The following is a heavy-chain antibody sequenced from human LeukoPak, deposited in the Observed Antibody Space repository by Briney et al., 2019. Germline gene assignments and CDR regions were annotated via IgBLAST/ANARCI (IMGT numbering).Heavy chain of an antibody. V-gene: IGHV4-59*01. CDR1: GGSSSSYY. J-gene: IGHJ4*02. Sequence: SETLSLTCTVSGGSSSSYYWSWIRQPPGKGLEWIGYIYYSGSTNYNPSLKSRVTISVDTSKNQFSLKLSSVTAADTAVYYCARDAGSGWYSPDYWGQGTLVTVSS. D-gene: IGHD6-19*01. CDR3: ARDAGSGWYSPDY. CDR2: IYYSGST.